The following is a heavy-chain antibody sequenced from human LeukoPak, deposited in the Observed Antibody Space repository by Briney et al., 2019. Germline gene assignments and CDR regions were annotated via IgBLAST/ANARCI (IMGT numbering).Heavy chain of an antibody. V-gene: IGHV4-30-4*01. J-gene: IGHJ5*02. CDR2: MYYSGST. D-gene: IGHD3-22*01. CDR3: ARPYYYDSRIDP. CDR1: GGSISSGDYY. Sequence: PSQTLSLTCTVSGGSISSGDYYWSWIRQPPGKGLEWTAYMYYSGSTYYNPSLKSRVTMSADTSKNQLSLKLSSVTAADTAVCYCARPYYYDSRIDPWGQGILVTVSS.